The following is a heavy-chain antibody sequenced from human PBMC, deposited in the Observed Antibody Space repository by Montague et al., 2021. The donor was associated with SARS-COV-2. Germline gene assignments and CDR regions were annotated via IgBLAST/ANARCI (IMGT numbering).Heavy chain of an antibody. V-gene: IGHV4-59*13. CDR3: ARGFDY. CDR1: GGSTSSYY. J-gene: IGHJ4*02. CDR2: MYYSGST. Sequence: SETLSLTCTVSGGSTSSYYWSWIRQPPGKGLEWIGYMYYSGSTNYNPSLKSRVTLSVDTSKNQFSLKLSSVTAADTAVYYCARGFDYWGQGTLVTVSS.